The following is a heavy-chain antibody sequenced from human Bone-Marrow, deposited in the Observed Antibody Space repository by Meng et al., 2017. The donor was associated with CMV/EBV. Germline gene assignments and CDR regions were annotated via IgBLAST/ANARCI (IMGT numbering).Heavy chain of an antibody. V-gene: IGHV1-46*01. Sequence: ASVKVSCKASGYTFTSYYMHWVRQAPGQGLEWMGIINPSGGSTSYAQKFQGRVTMTRDTSTSTVYMELSNLRSEDTAVYYCARASLRYNWNYPGGGWGQGTLVTVSS. CDR3: ARASLRYNWNYPGGG. CDR1: GYTFTSYY. J-gene: IGHJ4*02. CDR2: INPSGGST. D-gene: IGHD1-7*01.